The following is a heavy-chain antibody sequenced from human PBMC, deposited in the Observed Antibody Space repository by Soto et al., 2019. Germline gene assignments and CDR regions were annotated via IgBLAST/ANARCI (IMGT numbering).Heavy chain of an antibody. Sequence: GGSLRLSCAGSGFTPTTAPLSWVRQPPGKGLEWVATVSGAASHTYYVDSVRGRFFISRDNSKNTVTLQMNNLTVDDTAVYYCATSFRYFDNWGQGTRVTVSS. CDR2: VSGAASHT. J-gene: IGHJ4*02. CDR3: ATSFRYFDN. CDR1: GFTPTTAP. D-gene: IGHD3-9*01. V-gene: IGHV3-23*01.